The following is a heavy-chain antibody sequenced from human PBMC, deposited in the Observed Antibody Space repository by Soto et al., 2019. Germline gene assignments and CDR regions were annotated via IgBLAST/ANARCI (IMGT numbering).Heavy chain of an antibody. CDR2: IKPNSGGT. Sequence: ASVKVSCKASGYSFSGYYMNWVRQAPGQGLEWMGWIKPNSGGTDYAQKFQGRVTMTKDTSISTAYMELRGLRYDDTAVYYCARTRGVIPRVAYNWFDPWGQGTLVTVSS. J-gene: IGHJ5*02. CDR3: ARTRGVIPRVAYNWFDP. V-gene: IGHV1-2*02. D-gene: IGHD3-10*01. CDR1: GYSFSGYY.